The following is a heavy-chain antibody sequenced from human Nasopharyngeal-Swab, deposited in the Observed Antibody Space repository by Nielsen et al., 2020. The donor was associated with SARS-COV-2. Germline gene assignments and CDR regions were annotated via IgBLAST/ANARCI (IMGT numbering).Heavy chain of an antibody. V-gene: IGHV5-51*01. CDR2: IYPGDSDT. CDR3: ARSMSSRYYYYGMDV. D-gene: IGHD2-21*01. Sequence: GGSLRLSCKGSGYSFTSYWIGWVRQMPGKGLEWMGIIYPGDSDTRYSPSFQGRVTISADKSISTAYLQWSSLKASDTAMYYCARSMSSRYYYYGMDVWGQGTTVTVSS. CDR1: GYSFTSYW. J-gene: IGHJ6*02.